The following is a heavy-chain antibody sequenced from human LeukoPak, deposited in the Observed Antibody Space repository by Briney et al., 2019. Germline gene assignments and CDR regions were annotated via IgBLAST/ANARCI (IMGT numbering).Heavy chain of an antibody. CDR3: AKSLFTSASRIYYFDY. CDR1: EFTFSSYA. Sequence: GGSLRLSCAASEFTFSSYAMSWVRQAPGKGLEWISGISASGDSTYYADSVKGRFTFSRDNSKSTLYLQMNSLRAEDTAVYFCAKSLFTSASRIYYFDYWGQGTLVTVSS. D-gene: IGHD3-10*01. V-gene: IGHV3-23*01. CDR2: ISASGDST. J-gene: IGHJ4*02.